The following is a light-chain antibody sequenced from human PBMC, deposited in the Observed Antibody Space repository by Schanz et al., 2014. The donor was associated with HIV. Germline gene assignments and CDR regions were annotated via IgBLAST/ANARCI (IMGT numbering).Light chain of an antibody. CDR1: QSVSSSY. CDR3: QQYSSSPRT. Sequence: EIVLTQSPGTLSLSPGERATLSCRVSQSVSSSYLAWYQQKPGQAPRLLIYGASSRATGIPDRFSGSGSGTDFTLTISRLEPEDFAVYYCQQYSSSPRTFGQGTKVEI. CDR2: GAS. V-gene: IGKV3-20*01. J-gene: IGKJ1*01.